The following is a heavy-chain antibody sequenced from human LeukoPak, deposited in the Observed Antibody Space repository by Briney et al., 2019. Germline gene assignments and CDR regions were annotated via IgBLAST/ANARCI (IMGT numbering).Heavy chain of an antibody. CDR2: ISSSGSTI. D-gene: IGHD1-1*01. J-gene: IGHJ6*02. Sequence: GGSLRLSCAASGFTFSDYHMSWIRQAPGKGLEWVSYISSSGSTIYYADSVKGRFTISRDNAKNSLYLQMNSLRAEDTAVYYCARETGILSSYGMDVWGQGTTVTVSS. CDR3: ARETGILSSYGMDV. V-gene: IGHV3-11*01. CDR1: GFTFSDYH.